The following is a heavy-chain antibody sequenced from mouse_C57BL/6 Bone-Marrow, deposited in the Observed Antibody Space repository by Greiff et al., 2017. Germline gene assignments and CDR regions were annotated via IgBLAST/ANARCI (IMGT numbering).Heavy chain of an antibody. V-gene: IGHV5-4*03. Sequence: EVKLQESGGGLVKPGGSLKLSCAASGFTFSSYAMSWVRQTPEKRLEWVATISDGGGYTYYPDNVKGRVTISRDNAKNKLYLQMSHLKSEDTAMYYCARLSWEYAMDDWGKGTTVTVSS. CDR1: GFTFSSYA. D-gene: IGHD4-1*01. CDR3: ARLSWEYAMDD. J-gene: IGHJ4*01. CDR2: ISDGGGYT.